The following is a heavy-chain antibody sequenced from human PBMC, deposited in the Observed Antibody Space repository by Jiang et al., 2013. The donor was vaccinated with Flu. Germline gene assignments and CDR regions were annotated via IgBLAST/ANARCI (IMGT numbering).Heavy chain of an antibody. V-gene: IGHV4-59*08. D-gene: IGHD6-13*01. J-gene: IGHJ6*01. Sequence: GSGLVKPSETLSLTCTVSGGSISSYYWSWIRQPPGKGLEWIGYIYYSGSTNYNPSLKSRVAISVDTSKNQFSLKLSSVTAADTAVYYCARHRVAVYSSSYYYGMDVWGPRDHGSPVSS. CDR1: GGSISSYY. CDR3: ARHRVAVYSSSYYYGMDV. CDR2: IYYSGST.